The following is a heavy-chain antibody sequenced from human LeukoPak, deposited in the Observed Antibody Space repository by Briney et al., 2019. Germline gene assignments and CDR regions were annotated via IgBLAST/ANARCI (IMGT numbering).Heavy chain of an antibody. Sequence: GRSLRLSCAASGFAFDAFGIHWVRQAPGKGLEGGAVISSDGSKEYYGDSVKGRFTISRDNSKNMLYLQMNSLRAEDSGVYYCAKSGGYCTDGICYHFDYWGQGTLVTVSS. D-gene: IGHD2-8*01. V-gene: IGHV3-30*18. CDR3: AKSGGYCTDGICYHFDY. CDR1: GFAFDAFG. CDR2: ISSDGSKE. J-gene: IGHJ4*02.